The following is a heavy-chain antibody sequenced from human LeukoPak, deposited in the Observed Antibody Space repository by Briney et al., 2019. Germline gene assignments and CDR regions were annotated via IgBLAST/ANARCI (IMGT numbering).Heavy chain of an antibody. CDR1: GGTFSSYA. Sequence: SVKVSCKASGGTFSSYAISWARQAPGQGLEWMGGIIPIFGTANYAQKFQGRVTITADESTSTAYMELSSLRSEDTAVYYCARDRRPIDYYGSGSYFDYWGQGTLVTVSS. V-gene: IGHV1-69*13. CDR3: ARDRRPIDYYGSGSYFDY. J-gene: IGHJ4*02. D-gene: IGHD3-10*01. CDR2: IIPIFGTA.